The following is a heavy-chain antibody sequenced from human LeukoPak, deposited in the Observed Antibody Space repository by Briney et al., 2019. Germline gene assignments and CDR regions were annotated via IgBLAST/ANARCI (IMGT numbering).Heavy chain of an antibody. V-gene: IGHV4-34*01. CDR2: INHSGST. J-gene: IGHJ4*02. D-gene: IGHD6-6*01. CDR3: ARGHTSIAARGRFDY. Sequence: KPSETLSLTCAVYGGSFSGYYWSWISQPPGKRLEWIGEINHSGSTNYNPSLKSRVTISVDTSKNQFSLKLSSVTAADTAVYYCARGHTSIAARGRFDYWGQGTLVTVSS. CDR1: GGSFSGYY.